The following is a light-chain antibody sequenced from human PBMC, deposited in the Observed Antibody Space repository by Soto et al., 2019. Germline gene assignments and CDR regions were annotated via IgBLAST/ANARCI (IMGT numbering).Light chain of an antibody. CDR3: QQYGSSLLT. V-gene: IGKV3-20*01. CDR2: GAS. J-gene: IGKJ4*01. Sequence: DIVLTQSPGTLSLSPGERATLSCRARQSVSSSYLAWYQQKPGQAPRPLIYGASSRATGIPDRFSGSGSGTDFTLTISRLEPDDCAGYDCQQYGSSLLTFGGGTKVEIK. CDR1: QSVSSSY.